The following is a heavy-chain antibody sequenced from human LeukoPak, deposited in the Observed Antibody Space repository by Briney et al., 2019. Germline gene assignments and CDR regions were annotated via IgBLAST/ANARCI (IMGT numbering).Heavy chain of an antibody. CDR3: AREVPYGSGSVLDY. CDR1: GFTFSSYC. Sequence: PGGSLRLSCAASGFTFSSYCMSWVRQAPGKGLEWVANIKHDGSEKYYVDSVKGRFTISRDNAKNSLYLQMNSVRAEDTAVYYCAREVPYGSGSVLDYWGQRTLVTVSS. J-gene: IGHJ4*02. D-gene: IGHD3-10*01. CDR2: IKHDGSEK. V-gene: IGHV3-7*01.